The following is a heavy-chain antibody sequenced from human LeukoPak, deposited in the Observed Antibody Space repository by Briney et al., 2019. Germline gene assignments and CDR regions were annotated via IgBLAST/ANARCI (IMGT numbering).Heavy chain of an antibody. V-gene: IGHV4-59*01. J-gene: IGHJ6*04. CDR3: ARDYWRGVWDV. CDR2: IYYSGGT. D-gene: IGHD2-8*02. CDR1: GGSISSCY. Sequence: SETLSQICTGSGGSISSCYWSWIGQPPGKGLEWIGDIYYSGGTNYNPSLKSRVTISVDTSKNQFSLKLSSVTAADTAVYYCARDYWRGVWDVWGKGTTVTVSS.